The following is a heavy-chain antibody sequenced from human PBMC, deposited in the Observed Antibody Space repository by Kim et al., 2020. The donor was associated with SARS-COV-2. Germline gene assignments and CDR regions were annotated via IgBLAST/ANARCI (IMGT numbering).Heavy chain of an antibody. Sequence: SETLSLTCTVSGGSISSGGYYWSWIRQHPGKGLEWIGYIYYSGSTYYNPSLKSRVTISVDTSKNQFSLKLSSVTAADTAVYYCASLDFWNSSFDYWGQGTLVTVSS. CDR2: IYYSGST. V-gene: IGHV4-31*03. CDR1: GGSISSGGYY. CDR3: ASLDFWNSSFDY. D-gene: IGHD3-3*01. J-gene: IGHJ4*02.